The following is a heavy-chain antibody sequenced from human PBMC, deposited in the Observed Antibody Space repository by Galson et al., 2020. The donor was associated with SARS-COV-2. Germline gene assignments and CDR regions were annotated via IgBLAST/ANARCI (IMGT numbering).Heavy chain of an antibody. CDR3: ATSTPITGTTGNWFDP. CDR2: FDPEDGET. V-gene: IGHV1-24*01. CDR1: GYTLTELS. Sequence: ASVNVSCKVSGYTLTELSMHWVRQAPGKGLEWMGGFDPEDGETIYAQKFQGRVTMTEDTSTDTAYMELSSLRSEDTAVYYCATSTPITGTTGNWFDPWGQGTLVTVSS. J-gene: IGHJ5*02. D-gene: IGHD1-7*01.